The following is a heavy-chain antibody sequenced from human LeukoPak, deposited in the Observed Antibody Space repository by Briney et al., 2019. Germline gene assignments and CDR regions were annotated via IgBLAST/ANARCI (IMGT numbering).Heavy chain of an antibody. J-gene: IGHJ4*02. D-gene: IGHD1-14*01. CDR2: IRSKANSYAT. V-gene: IGHV3-73*01. Sequence: GVSLRLSCAASGFTFSGSTIHWVRQASGKGLEWVGRIRSKANSYATTYAASVKGRFTISRDDSKNTAYLQMDSLKTEDTAVYYCTNNQLSDWGQGTLVTVS. CDR3: TNNQLSD. CDR1: GFTFSGST.